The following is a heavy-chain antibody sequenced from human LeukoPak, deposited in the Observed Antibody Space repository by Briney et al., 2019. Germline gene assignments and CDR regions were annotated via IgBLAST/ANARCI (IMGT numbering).Heavy chain of an antibody. D-gene: IGHD3-10*01. Sequence: ASVKVSCKASGYTFTSHGISWVRQAPGQGLERMGWISGYNGNTNYAQKFQGRVNMTTDTSTGTAYMELRSLRSDDTAVYYCARLTYYSGTGAYDYWGQGTLVTVSS. V-gene: IGHV1-18*04. CDR1: GYTFTSHG. J-gene: IGHJ4*02. CDR2: ISGYNGNT. CDR3: ARLTYYSGTGAYDY.